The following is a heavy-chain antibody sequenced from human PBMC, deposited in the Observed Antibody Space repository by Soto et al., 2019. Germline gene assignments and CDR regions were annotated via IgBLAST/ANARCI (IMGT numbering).Heavy chain of an antibody. CDR2: IYYSGST. D-gene: IGHD2-15*01. CDR3: ARDLWYCSGGSCLPV. V-gene: IGHV4-31*03. J-gene: IGHJ6*02. CDR1: GGSISSSGYY. Sequence: PSETLSLTCTVSGGSISSSGYYWSWIRQHPGKGLEWIGYIYYSGSTYYNPSLKSRVTISVDTSKNQFSLKLSSVTAADTAVYYCARDLWYCSGGSCLPVWGQGTTVTVSS.